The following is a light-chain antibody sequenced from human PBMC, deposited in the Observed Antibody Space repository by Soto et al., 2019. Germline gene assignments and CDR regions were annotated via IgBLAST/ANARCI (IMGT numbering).Light chain of an antibody. Sequence: EIMLTQSPGTLSLSPGERATLSCRASQSVSSSFLAWYQPTPGQALRLLIYGASIRATGIPDRFSGSGSGTDFTLTISRLEPEDFAMDLCQDYGTSLWTFGQGTKVEIK. V-gene: IGKV3-20*01. CDR1: QSVSSSF. CDR3: QDYGTSLWT. J-gene: IGKJ1*01. CDR2: GAS.